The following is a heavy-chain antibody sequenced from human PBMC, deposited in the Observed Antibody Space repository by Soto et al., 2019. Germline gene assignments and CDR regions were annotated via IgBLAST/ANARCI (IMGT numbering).Heavy chain of an antibody. CDR1: GFTFSSNW. D-gene: IGHD7-27*01. J-gene: IGHJ4*02. CDR3: ASNWASGY. CDR2: ISSDGSDT. Sequence: EVQLVESGGGLVQPGGSLRLSCAASGFTFSSNWMHWVRQAPGKGLVWVSRISSDGSDTSYADSVKGRFAISRDNAENTVYLQMYSLRAEDTAVYYCASNWASGYWGQGTLVTVSS. V-gene: IGHV3-74*01.